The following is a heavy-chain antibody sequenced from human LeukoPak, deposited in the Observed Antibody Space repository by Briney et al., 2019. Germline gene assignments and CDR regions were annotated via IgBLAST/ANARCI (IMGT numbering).Heavy chain of an antibody. V-gene: IGHV1-18*01. CDR2: ISAYNGNT. D-gene: IGHD3-9*01. J-gene: IGHJ4*02. CDR3: ARVDDILTSQGVDY. Sequence: ASVKVSCKASGYTFTSYGISWVRQAPGQGLEWMGWISAYNGNTNYAQKLQGRVTMTTDTSTSTAYMELRSLGSDDTAVYYCARVDDILTSQGVDYWGQGTLVTVSS. CDR1: GYTFTSYG.